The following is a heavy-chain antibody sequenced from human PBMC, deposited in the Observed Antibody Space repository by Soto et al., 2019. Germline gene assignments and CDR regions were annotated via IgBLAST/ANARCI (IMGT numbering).Heavy chain of an antibody. CDR1: GFTFSSYG. D-gene: IGHD5-18*01. V-gene: IGHV3-33*01. CDR2: IWYDGSNK. J-gene: IGHJ4*02. Sequence: QVQLVESGGGVVQPGRSLRLSCAASGFTFSSYGMHWVRQAPGMGLEWVAVIWYDGSNKYYADSVKGRFTISRDNSKNTLYLQMNSLRAEDTAVYYCARDQGGYSYGYPDYWGQGTLVTVSS. CDR3: ARDQGGYSYGYPDY.